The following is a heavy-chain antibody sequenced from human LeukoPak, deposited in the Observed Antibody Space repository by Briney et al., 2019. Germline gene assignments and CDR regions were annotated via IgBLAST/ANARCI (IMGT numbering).Heavy chain of an antibody. Sequence: AGGSLRLSCAASGFTFSNYNMNWVRQAPGKGLEWVSSISSSSDYIYYADSVKGRFTISRDNAKNSLYLQMNSLRAEDTAVYYCARQKYYYDSSGYGAFDYWGQGTLVTVSS. D-gene: IGHD3-22*01. CDR1: GFTFSNYN. J-gene: IGHJ4*02. CDR2: ISSSSDYI. CDR3: ARQKYYYDSSGYGAFDY. V-gene: IGHV3-21*01.